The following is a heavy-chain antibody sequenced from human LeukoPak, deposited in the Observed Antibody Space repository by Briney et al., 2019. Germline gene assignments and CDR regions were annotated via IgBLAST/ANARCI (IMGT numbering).Heavy chain of an antibody. CDR1: GFTFSSYA. V-gene: IGHV3-30*04. CDR2: ISYDGGNK. CDR3: ATYGVDYYGMDV. D-gene: IGHD4-17*01. J-gene: IGHJ6*02. Sequence: GGSLRLSCAASGFTFSSYAMHWVRQAPGKGLEWVAVISYDGGNKYYADSVKGRFTISRDNSKNTLYLQMNSLRAEDTAVYYCATYGVDYYGMDVWGQGTTVTVSS.